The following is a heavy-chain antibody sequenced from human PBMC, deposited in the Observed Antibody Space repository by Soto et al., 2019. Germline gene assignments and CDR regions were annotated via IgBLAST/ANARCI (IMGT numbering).Heavy chain of an antibody. CDR2: ISGPSKYI. J-gene: IGHJ3*02. Sequence: PGGSLRLSCSASGFTFSAYFMVWVRQAPGKGLEWVSSISGPSKYIHYADSLKGRVTITRDNAKNSLYLHMNSLRAEDTAVYYCAKLGLDVPIWGQGTMVTVSS. CDR3: AKLGLDVPI. CDR1: GFTFSAYF. V-gene: IGHV3-21*01. D-gene: IGHD3-16*01.